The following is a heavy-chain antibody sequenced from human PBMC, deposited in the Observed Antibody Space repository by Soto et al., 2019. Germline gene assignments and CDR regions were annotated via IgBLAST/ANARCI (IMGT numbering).Heavy chain of an antibody. CDR2: INHSGST. CDR1: GGSFSGYY. CDR3: ARACSGGSCEWLNYYGMDV. Sequence: QVQLQQWGAGLLKPSETLSLTCAVYGGSFSGYYWSWIRQPPGKGLEWIGEINHSGSTNYNPSLKSRVTISVDTSKNQFSLKLSSVTAADTAVYYCARACSGGSCEWLNYYGMDVWGQGTTVTVSS. D-gene: IGHD2-15*01. J-gene: IGHJ6*02. V-gene: IGHV4-34*01.